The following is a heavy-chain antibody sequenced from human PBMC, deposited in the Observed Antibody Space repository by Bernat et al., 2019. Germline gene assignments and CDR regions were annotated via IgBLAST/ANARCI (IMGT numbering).Heavy chain of an antibody. Sequence: QVQLVESGGGVVQPGRSLRLSCAASGFTFSNYGMHWVRQAPDKGLEWLAFISYDGSNRYYADSMKGRFTISRDNSKNTLYVQMNSLRAEDTAVYYCARDGPGIIDYWGQGTLVTVSS. V-gene: IGHV3-33*01. D-gene: IGHD6-13*01. J-gene: IGHJ4*02. CDR2: ISYDGSNR. CDR1: GFTFSNYG. CDR3: ARDGPGIIDY.